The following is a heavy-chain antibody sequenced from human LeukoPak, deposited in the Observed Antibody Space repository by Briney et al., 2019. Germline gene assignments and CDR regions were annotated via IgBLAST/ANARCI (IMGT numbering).Heavy chain of an antibody. V-gene: IGHV1-2*02. Sequence: ASVRVSCKASGYTFTDYYMHWVRQAPGQGLEWMGWINPKSGDTRYAQKFQGRVTMTRDTSITTAYMDLSSLRSDDTAVYYCAREWDYYAFWGQGTLVTVSS. CDR1: GYTFTDYY. CDR2: INPKSGDT. CDR3: AREWDYYAF. J-gene: IGHJ4*02. D-gene: IGHD1-26*01.